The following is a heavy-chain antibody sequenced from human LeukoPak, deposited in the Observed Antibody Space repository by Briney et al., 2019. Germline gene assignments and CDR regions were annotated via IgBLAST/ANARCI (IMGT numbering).Heavy chain of an antibody. CDR1: GFTFRNYA. D-gene: IGHD5-18*01. CDR2: ISNSGGTT. Sequence: GGSLRLSCATSGFTFRNYAMSWVRQAPGKGLEWVSCISNSGGTTYHADSVKGRFAISRDTSKNTLYLQMNSLRVEDTAVYYCAKTSPGYTYGLLDYWGQGTLVTVSS. CDR3: AKTSPGYTYGLLDY. V-gene: IGHV3-23*01. J-gene: IGHJ4*02.